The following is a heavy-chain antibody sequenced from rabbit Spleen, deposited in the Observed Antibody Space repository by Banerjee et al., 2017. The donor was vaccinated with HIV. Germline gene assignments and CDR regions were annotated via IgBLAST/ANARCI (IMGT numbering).Heavy chain of an antibody. J-gene: IGHJ4*01. CDR1: GFDFSVYG. D-gene: IGHD2-1*01. Sequence: QEQLVESGGGLVQPGGSLKLSCKASGFDFSVYGLSWVRQAPGKGLEWIGYIDPIFGTTYYASWAKGRFTISKTSSTTATLQMTSLTAADTATYFCARESIYNGDGDDKGFNLWGPGTLVTVS. V-gene: IGHV1S45*01. CDR2: IDPIFGTT. CDR3: ARESIYNGDGDDKGFNL.